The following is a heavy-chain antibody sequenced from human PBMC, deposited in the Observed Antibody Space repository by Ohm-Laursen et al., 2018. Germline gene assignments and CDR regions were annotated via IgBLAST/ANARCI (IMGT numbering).Heavy chain of an antibody. Sequence: SLRLSCTASGFTFSSYCMNWVRQAPGKGLEWVADISYDGSNKYYADSVKGRFTISRDNSKNTLYLQMNSLRAEDTAVYYCAKDLQWLTLNYDDYGMDVWGQGTPVTVSS. CDR2: ISYDGSNK. CDR1: GFTFSSYC. V-gene: IGHV3-30*18. J-gene: IGHJ6*02. CDR3: AKDLQWLTLNYDDYGMDV. D-gene: IGHD6-19*01.